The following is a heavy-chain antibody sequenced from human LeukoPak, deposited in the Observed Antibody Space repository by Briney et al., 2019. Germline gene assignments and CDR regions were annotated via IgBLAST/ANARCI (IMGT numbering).Heavy chain of an antibody. D-gene: IGHD3-3*01. CDR2: IYYSGST. CDR3: AKLYDFWSASPDY. J-gene: IGHJ4*02. V-gene: IGHV4-39*07. Sequence: PSETLSLTCTVSGGSISSSSYYWGWIRQPPGKGLEWIGRIYYSGSTYYNPSLKSRVTISVYTSKNQFSLKLSSVTAADTAVYYCAKLYDFWSASPDYWGQGTLVTVSS. CDR1: GGSISSSSYY.